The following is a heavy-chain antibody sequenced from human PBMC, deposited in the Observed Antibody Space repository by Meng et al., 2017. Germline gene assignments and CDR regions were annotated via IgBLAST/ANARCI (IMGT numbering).Heavy chain of an antibody. Sequence: GGSLRLSCGASGFTFSSYWMHWVRQAPGKGLVWVSRINSDGSSTSYADSVKGRFTISRDNAKNTLYLQMNSLRAEDTAVYYCARVWYYYDSSGYYYPVDYFDYWGQGTLVTVSS. D-gene: IGHD3-22*01. CDR2: INSDGSST. CDR1: GFTFSSYW. V-gene: IGHV3-74*01. J-gene: IGHJ4*02. CDR3: ARVWYYYDSSGYYYPVDYFDY.